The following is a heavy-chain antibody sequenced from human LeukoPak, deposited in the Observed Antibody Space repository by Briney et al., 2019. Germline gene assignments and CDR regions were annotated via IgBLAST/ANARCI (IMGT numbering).Heavy chain of an antibody. CDR2: IIPISGTA. CDR3: ARVDTAMVTGVISYYYYMDV. Sequence: SVKVSCKASGGTFSSYAISWVRQAPGQGLEWMGGIIPISGTANYAQKFQGRVTITTDESTSTAYMELSSLRSEDTAVYYCARVDTAMVTGVISYYYYMDVWGKGTTVTVSS. CDR1: GGTFSSYA. V-gene: IGHV1-69*05. D-gene: IGHD5-18*01. J-gene: IGHJ6*03.